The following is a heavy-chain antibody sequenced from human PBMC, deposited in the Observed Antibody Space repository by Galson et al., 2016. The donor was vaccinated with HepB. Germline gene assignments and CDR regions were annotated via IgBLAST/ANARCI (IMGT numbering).Heavy chain of an antibody. J-gene: IGHJ4*02. CDR1: GFTFSSYG. D-gene: IGHD3-10*01. CDR2: ISNDGSNK. V-gene: IGHV3-30*18. Sequence: SLRLSCAASGFTFSSYGMHWVRQASGKGLEWVAVISNDGSNKEYADSVKGRFTISRDNSQNTLYLQMNSLRPEDTAVYYCAKDALITLVRGVIMSYFDYWGQGALVTVSS. CDR3: AKDALITLVRGVIMSYFDY.